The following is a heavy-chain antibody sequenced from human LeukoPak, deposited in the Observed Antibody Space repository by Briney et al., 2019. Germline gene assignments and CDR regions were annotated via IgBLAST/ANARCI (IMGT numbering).Heavy chain of an antibody. CDR3: AIFGYYLQFDY. D-gene: IGHD3-22*01. J-gene: IGHJ4*02. Sequence: GGSLRLSCAASGFTFSSYAMSWVRQAPGKGLEWVSAISGSGGSAYYADSVKGRFTISRDNSKNTLYLQMNSLRAEDTAVYYCAIFGYYLQFDYWGQGTLVTVSS. V-gene: IGHV3-23*01. CDR1: GFTFSSYA. CDR2: ISGSGGSA.